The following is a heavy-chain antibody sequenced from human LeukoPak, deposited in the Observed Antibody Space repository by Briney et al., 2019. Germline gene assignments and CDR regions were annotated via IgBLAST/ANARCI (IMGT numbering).Heavy chain of an antibody. V-gene: IGHV4-4*07. CDR2: IFTSGST. D-gene: IGHD3-22*01. CDR1: GGSISSFY. CDR3: ARDGTYYYDSSGYYRGGAFDI. Sequence: SETLSLTCTVSGGSISSFYWSWIRQPAGKGLEWIGRIFTSGSTNYNPSLKSRVTMSVDTSKNQISLKVNSLTAADTAVYSCARDGTYYYDSSGYYRGGAFDIWGQGTMVTVSS. J-gene: IGHJ3*02.